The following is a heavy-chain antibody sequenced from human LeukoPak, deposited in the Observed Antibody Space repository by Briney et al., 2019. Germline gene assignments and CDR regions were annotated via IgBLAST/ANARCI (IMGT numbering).Heavy chain of an antibody. D-gene: IGHD6-25*01. Sequence: PGGSLRLSCAASGFTFRNYGMHYVRQAPGKGLEWVAVIWGAGNNQFYADSVRGRFTISRDNSKNMLWLQMNSLRVEDTALYYCVRERGPFNAFDIWGRGSMITVSS. CDR2: IWGAGNNQ. V-gene: IGHV3-33*01. CDR1: GFTFRNYG. J-gene: IGHJ3*02. CDR3: VRERGPFNAFDI.